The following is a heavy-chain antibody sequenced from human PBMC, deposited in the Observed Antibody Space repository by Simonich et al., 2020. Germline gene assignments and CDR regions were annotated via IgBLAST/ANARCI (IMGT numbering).Heavy chain of an antibody. D-gene: IGHD6-13*01. CDR3: ARGRIAAAGTYYYYYMDV. CDR1: GYTFTGYY. CDR2: INPNSGGT. V-gene: IGHV1-2*02. Sequence: QVQLVQSGAEVKKPGASVKVSCKASGYTFTGYYMHWVRQAPGQGLARGGWINPNSGGTNYAQKFQGRVTMTRDTSISTAYMELSRLRSDDTAVYYCARGRIAAAGTYYYYYMDVWGKGTTVTVSS. J-gene: IGHJ6*03.